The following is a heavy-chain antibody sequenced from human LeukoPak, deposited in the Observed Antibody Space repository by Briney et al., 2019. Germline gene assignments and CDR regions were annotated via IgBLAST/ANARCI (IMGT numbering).Heavy chain of an antibody. CDR3: ARERCSGGSCYSDTIDY. CDR1: GFTFDDYG. V-gene: IGHV3-21*01. J-gene: IGHJ4*02. Sequence: AGGSLRLSCAASGFTFDDYGMNWVRQAPGKGLEWVSSISSSSSYIYYADSVKGRFTISRDNAKNSLYLQMNSLRAEDTAVYYCARERCSGGSCYSDTIDYWGQGTLVTVSS. D-gene: IGHD2-15*01. CDR2: ISSSSSYI.